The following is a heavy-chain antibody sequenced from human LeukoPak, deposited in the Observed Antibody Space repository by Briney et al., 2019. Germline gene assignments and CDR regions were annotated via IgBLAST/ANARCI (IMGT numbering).Heavy chain of an antibody. CDR1: GFTFSSYA. D-gene: IGHD3-22*01. CDR3: ASGVLGGYSFDY. J-gene: IGHJ4*02. V-gene: IGHV3-30*04. CDR2: ISYDGSNK. Sequence: GGSLRLSCAASGFTFSSYAMHWVRQAPGKGLEWVAVISYDGSNKYYADSVKGRFTISRDNSKNTLYLQMNSLRAEDTAVYYCASGVLGGYSFDYWGQGTLVTVSS.